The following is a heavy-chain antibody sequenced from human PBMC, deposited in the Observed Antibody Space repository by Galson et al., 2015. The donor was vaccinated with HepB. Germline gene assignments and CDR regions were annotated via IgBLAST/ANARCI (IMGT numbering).Heavy chain of an antibody. J-gene: IGHJ4*02. V-gene: IGHV4-59*01. D-gene: IGHD5-24*01. CDR2: IYYSGST. CDR1: GGSISSYY. Sequence: ETLSLTCTVSGGSISSYYWSWIRQPPGKGLEWVGYIYYSGSTSYNPSLKSRVTISVDTSKNQFSLKLSSVTAADTAVYYCARVREGLDYWGQGTLVTVSS. CDR3: ARVREGLDY.